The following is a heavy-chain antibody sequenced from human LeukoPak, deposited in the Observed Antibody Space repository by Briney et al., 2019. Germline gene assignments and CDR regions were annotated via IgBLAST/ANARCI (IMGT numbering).Heavy chain of an antibody. Sequence: ASVKVSCKVSGYSLSELFMHWVRQAPGKGLEWLGGFDPEDGETIYAQKFQGRVILTEDTYTDTTYMELRSLRSEDTAVYYCATYQYIWKYFDYWGQGTLVTVSS. CDR2: FDPEDGET. CDR3: ATYQYIWKYFDY. J-gene: IGHJ4*02. D-gene: IGHD1-1*01. V-gene: IGHV1-24*01. CDR1: GYSLSELF.